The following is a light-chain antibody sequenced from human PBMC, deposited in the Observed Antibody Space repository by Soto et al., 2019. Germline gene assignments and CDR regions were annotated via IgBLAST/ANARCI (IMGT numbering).Light chain of an antibody. CDR1: SSDVGGYNY. J-gene: IGLJ2*01. Sequence: QSALTQPVSVSGSPGQSITISCTGTSSDVGGYNYVSWYQHHQGKAPKLMIYKVTNRPSGVSNRFSGSRSGNTASLTISGLQAEDEAEYYCSSYTSSSTLVVFGGGTKVTVL. CDR3: SSYTSSSTLVV. CDR2: KVT. V-gene: IGLV2-14*01.